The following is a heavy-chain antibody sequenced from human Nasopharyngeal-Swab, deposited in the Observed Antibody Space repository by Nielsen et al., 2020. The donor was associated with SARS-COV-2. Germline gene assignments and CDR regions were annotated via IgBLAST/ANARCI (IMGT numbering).Heavy chain of an antibody. Sequence: GESLKISCAASGFTFDDYGMSWVRQAPGKGLEWVSGINWNGGSTGYADSVKGRFTISRDNAKNTLYLQMNSPRAEDTAVYYCAKDGDSGYSYGSYYGMDVWGQGTTVTVSS. CDR2: INWNGGST. V-gene: IGHV3-20*04. D-gene: IGHD5-18*01. CDR3: AKDGDSGYSYGSYYGMDV. CDR1: GFTFDDYG. J-gene: IGHJ6*02.